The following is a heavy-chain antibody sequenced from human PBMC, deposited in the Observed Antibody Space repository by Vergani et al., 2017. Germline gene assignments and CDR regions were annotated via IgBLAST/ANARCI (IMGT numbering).Heavy chain of an antibody. CDR1: GFTFSDYY. J-gene: IGHJ6*03. V-gene: IGHV3-11*04. CDR3: ARGDQSYDDFRSGLPTYFMDV. Sequence: QVQLVESGGGLVKPGGSLRLSCAASGFTFSDYYMSWIRQAPGKGLEWVSYISSSGSTIYYADSVKGRFTISRDNAKNSLYLQLNSLRDEDTAVYYCARGDQSYDDFRSGLPTYFMDVWGKGTTVTVSS. D-gene: IGHD3-3*01. CDR2: ISSSGSTI.